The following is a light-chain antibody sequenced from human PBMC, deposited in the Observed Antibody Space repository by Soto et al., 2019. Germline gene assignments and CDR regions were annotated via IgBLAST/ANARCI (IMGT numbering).Light chain of an antibody. V-gene: IGKV3-20*01. CDR3: QQYGSSPQIT. J-gene: IGKJ3*01. CDR1: QSVSSSY. Sequence: EIVLTQSPGTLSLSPGERATLSCRASQSVSSSYLAWYQQNPGQAPRLLIYGASSRATGIPDRFSGSGAGTDFTLAISRLEPEDCAVYYCQQYGSSPQITFGPGTKVDIK. CDR2: GAS.